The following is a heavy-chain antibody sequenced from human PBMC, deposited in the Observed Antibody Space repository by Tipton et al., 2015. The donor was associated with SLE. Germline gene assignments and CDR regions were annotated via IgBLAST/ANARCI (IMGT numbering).Heavy chain of an antibody. CDR2: IKHSGST. CDR1: GGSFSGYY. V-gene: IGHV4-34*01. Sequence: TLSLTCAVYGGSFSGYYWSWIRQPPGKGLEWIGEIKHSGSTNYNPSLKSRVTISVDTSKNQFSLKLSSVTAADTAVYYCARAQPSSWHPFDYWGQGTLVTVSS. D-gene: IGHD6-13*01. J-gene: IGHJ4*02. CDR3: ARAQPSSWHPFDY.